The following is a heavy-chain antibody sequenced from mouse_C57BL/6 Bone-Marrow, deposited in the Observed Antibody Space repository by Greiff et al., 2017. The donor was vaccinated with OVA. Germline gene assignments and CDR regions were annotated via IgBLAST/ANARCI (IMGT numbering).Heavy chain of an antibody. V-gene: IGHV1-50*01. J-gene: IGHJ3*01. CDR3: ARTPWIAY. CDR2: IDPSDSYT. CDR1: GYTSTSYW. Sequence: QVQLKQPGAELVKPGASVKLSCKASGYTSTSYWMQWVKQRPGQGLEWIGEIDPSDSYTNYNQKFKGKATLTVDTSSSTAYMQLSSLTSEDSAVYYCARTPWIAYWGQGTLVTGSA.